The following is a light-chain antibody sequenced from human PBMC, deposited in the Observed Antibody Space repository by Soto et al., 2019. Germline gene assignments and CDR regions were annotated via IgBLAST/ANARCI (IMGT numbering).Light chain of an antibody. CDR2: EVR. J-gene: IGLJ1*01. Sequence: QSFLTQPASVSGSPGQSITISCTGTSSGVGGYDYVSWYQQHPGKAPKLIIYEVRHRPSGVSNRFSGSKSGNTASLTISGLQAEDEADYFCSSYTGTSTLYAFGTGTKVTVL. CDR1: SSGVGGYDY. V-gene: IGLV2-14*01. CDR3: SSYTGTSTLYA.